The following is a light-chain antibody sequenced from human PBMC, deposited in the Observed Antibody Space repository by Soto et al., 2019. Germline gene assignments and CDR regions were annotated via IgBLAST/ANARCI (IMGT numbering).Light chain of an antibody. CDR1: PSVSNS. V-gene: IGKV3-20*01. CDR3: QQYTGPPTT. J-gene: IGKJ5*01. CDR2: DAF. Sequence: DIVLTQSAGTLSLFPGERDNLXCRASPSVSNSLAWYQHKPGQAPRLLMYDAFNRANGGPTRFSGSGSVTDFTRTISRLEPEDFAVYFGQQYTGPPTTFGQGTRLEIK.